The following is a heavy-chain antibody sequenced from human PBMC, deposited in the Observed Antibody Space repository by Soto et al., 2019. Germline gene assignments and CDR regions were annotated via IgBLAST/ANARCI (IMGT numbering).Heavy chain of an antibody. J-gene: IGHJ4*02. V-gene: IGHV3-23*04. CDR3: AKGSSGFTPYYFDY. Sequence: EVQLVDSGGGLEQPGGSLRLSCAASGFIFSNYAMSWVRQAPGKGLEWVSAIGGGGISTYYDDSVRGRFTISRDNSRNTLFLQMNSLRSEDTAVYYTAKGSSGFTPYYFDYWGQGVLVTVAS. D-gene: IGHD3-10*01. CDR2: IGGGGIST. CDR1: GFIFSNYA.